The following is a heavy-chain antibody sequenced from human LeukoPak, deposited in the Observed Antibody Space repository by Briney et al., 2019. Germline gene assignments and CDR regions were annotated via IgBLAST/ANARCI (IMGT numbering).Heavy chain of an antibody. CDR1: GGSISSSSYF. CDR3: ARRTVPKYCSTTSCYYYNMDV. V-gene: IGHV4-39*01. Sequence: SETLSLTCTVSGGSISSSSYFWGWIRQPPGKGLEWIGSIYYSGSTYYNPSLKSRVTISVDTSKNQFSLKLSSVTAADTAVFYCARRTVPKYCSTTSCYYYNMDVWGKGTTVTISS. J-gene: IGHJ6*03. CDR2: IYYSGST. D-gene: IGHD2-2*01.